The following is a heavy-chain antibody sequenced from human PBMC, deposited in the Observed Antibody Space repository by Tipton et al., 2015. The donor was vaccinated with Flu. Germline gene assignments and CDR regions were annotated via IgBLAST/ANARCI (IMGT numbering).Heavy chain of an antibody. J-gene: IGHJ4*02. D-gene: IGHD3-22*01. V-gene: IGHV5-51*01. CDR2: VSPGDSHG. Sequence: VQLVQSGAEVTKPGKSLKISRKGSGYILSSDWIGWVRQMPGKGLEWMGAVSPGDSHGTNSPPFQGQVTISVDKSINTAYLQWSSLKASDTAMYYCVRQPHFSGSGYPPEFDFWGQGTLVIVSS. CDR3: VRQPHFSGSGYPPEFDF. CDR1: GYILSSDW.